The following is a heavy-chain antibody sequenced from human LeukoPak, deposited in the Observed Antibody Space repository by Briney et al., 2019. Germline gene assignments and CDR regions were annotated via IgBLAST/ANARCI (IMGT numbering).Heavy chain of an antibody. CDR3: GRGGSGWYFDY. Sequence: GRSRSSSASASGFTFSGYTMNWVRKPPGKGLEWVSYISSSSSTIYYADSRNGRFTISRDNTNSSLYRQMNRTRGEHTAVYYCGRGGSGWYFDYWGQGTLVTVSS. J-gene: IGHJ4*02. CDR1: GFTFSGYT. D-gene: IGHD6-19*01. V-gene: IGHV3-48*01. CDR2: ISSSSSTI.